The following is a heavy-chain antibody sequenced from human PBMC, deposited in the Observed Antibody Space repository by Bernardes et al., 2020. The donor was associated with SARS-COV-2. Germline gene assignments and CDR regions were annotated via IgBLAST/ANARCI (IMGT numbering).Heavy chain of an antibody. J-gene: IGHJ5*02. V-gene: IGHV4-39*01. CDR2: IYYSGST. D-gene: IGHD5-18*01. Sequence: SETLSLTCTVSGGSISSSSYYWGWIRQPPGKGLEWIGSIYYSGSTYYNPSLKSRVTISVDTSKNQFSLKLSSVTAADTAVYYCARHVRERIEWDTAMVTRPYNWFDPRGQGTLVTVSS. CDR1: GGSISSSSYY. CDR3: ARHVRERIEWDTAMVTRPYNWFDP.